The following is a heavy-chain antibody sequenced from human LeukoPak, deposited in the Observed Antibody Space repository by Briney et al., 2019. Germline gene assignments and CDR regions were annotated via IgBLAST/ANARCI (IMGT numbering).Heavy chain of an antibody. Sequence: ASVKVSCKASGYTFTSYYMHWVRQAPGQGLEWMGIINPSGGSTSYAQKFQGRVTMTRDTSTSTVYMELSSLRSEDTAVYYCARDRIVVVPAATYLYYYYCGMDVWGQGTTVTVSS. D-gene: IGHD2-2*01. CDR3: ARDRIVVVPAATYLYYYYCGMDV. CDR2: INPSGGST. V-gene: IGHV1-46*01. J-gene: IGHJ6*02. CDR1: GYTFTSYY.